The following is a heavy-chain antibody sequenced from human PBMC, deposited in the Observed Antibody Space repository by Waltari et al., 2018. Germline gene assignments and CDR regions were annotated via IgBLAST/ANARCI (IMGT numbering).Heavy chain of an antibody. D-gene: IGHD6-19*01. CDR3: ARWLVREGWFDP. J-gene: IGHJ5*02. V-gene: IGHV3-30*02. CDR2: IRYDGSNK. Sequence: QVQLVESGGGVVQPGGSLRLSCAASGFTFSSYGMHWVRQAPGKGLEWVAFIRYDGSNKYYADSVKGRFTISRDNSKNTLYLQMNSLRSEDTAVYYCARWLVREGWFDPWGQGTLVTVSS. CDR1: GFTFSSYG.